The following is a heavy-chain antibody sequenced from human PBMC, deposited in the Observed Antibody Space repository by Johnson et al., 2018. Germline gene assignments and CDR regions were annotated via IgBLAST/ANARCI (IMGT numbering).Heavy chain of an antibody. D-gene: IGHD3-10*01. CDR3: ASHFGAGTVGFFQD. CDR2: ISNSGINK. CDR1: GFSFSNYG. V-gene: IGHV3-30*03. Sequence: QEQLVETGGGVVQPGRSLRLSCEASGFSFSNYGMHWVRKAPGTGLEWVAIISNSGINKYYVDSVKGRFTISRDISKETRYLQMNSLRTEDTAVYYCASHFGAGTVGFFQDWGQGTLVTVSS. J-gene: IGHJ1*01.